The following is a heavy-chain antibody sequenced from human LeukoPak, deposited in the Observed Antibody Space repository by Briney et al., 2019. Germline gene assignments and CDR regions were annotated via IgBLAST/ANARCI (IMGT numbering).Heavy chain of an antibody. CDR3: VREAGYCASVCLKSNWFDP. V-gene: IGHV3-23*01. J-gene: IGHJ5*02. D-gene: IGHD2-21*02. CDR2: ISNGNT. Sequence: GASLRLACAASGFPFSNHSMSWVRQPPGKGLEWVAAISNGNTNYADSVRGRFTISRDDSKNMLYLQMNSLRDEDTALYYCVREAGYCASVCLKSNWFDPWGQGTLVTVSS. CDR1: GFPFSNHS.